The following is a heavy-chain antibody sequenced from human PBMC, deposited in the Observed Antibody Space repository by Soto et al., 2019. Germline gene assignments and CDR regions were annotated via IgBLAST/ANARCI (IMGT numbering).Heavy chain of an antibody. CDR2: IGTLGDT. D-gene: IGHD3-9*01. CDR1: GFILSTHD. V-gene: IGHV3-13*01. Sequence: QLVASGGGLVQPGGSLRLSCVASGFILSTHDLHWVRDTPGEGLEWVSGIGTLGDTFYGASVKGRFTISRENAKNSLYLQMNSLTVGDTAVYYCVRGRSFDFASTPPPTFGHWGQGTLVTVSS. J-gene: IGHJ5*02. CDR3: VRGRSFDFASTPPPTFGH.